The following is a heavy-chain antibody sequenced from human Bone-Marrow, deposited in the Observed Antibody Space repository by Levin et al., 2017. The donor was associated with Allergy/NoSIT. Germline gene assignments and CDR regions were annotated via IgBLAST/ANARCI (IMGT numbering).Heavy chain of an antibody. CDR3: AVDLGQWLTRFDS. J-gene: IGHJ4*02. Sequence: PGGSLRLSCMTSFSSTGLNWVRQAPGKGLEWLSYISTSSTTIHYADSVKGRFTVSRDNSKHSLYLQMDSLRAEDTAVYYCAVDLGQWLTRFDSWGQGTLVTVTS. V-gene: IGHV3-48*04. CDR1: FSSTG. CDR2: ISTSSTTI. D-gene: IGHD6-19*01.